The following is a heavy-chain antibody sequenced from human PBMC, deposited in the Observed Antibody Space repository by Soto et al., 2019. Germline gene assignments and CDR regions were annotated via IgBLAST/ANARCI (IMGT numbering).Heavy chain of an antibody. V-gene: IGHV1-3*01. CDR2: INAANGDT. J-gene: IGHJ5*02. Sequence: ASVNVSYKACVYSFTSYVIHWLRQAPGQRLEWMGWINAANGDTKYSPKFQASVTTPRDTSASTAYMELSSLRSEDTAVYYCVPRHVSATGIDWFDHWGQGTLVTVSS. CDR1: VYSFTSYV. D-gene: IGHD6-13*01. CDR3: VPRHVSATGIDWFDH.